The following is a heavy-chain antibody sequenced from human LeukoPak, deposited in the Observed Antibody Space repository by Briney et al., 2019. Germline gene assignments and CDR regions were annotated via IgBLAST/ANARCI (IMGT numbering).Heavy chain of an antibody. Sequence: PGGSLRLSCAASGFTFSSYGMHWVRQAPGKGLEWVAVISYDGSNKYYADSVKGRFTISRDNSKNTLYLQMNSLRAEDTAVYYCAKDYDSSGLDAFDIWGQGTMVTVSS. CDR3: AKDYDSSGLDAFDI. D-gene: IGHD3-22*01. V-gene: IGHV3-30*18. J-gene: IGHJ3*02. CDR2: ISYDGSNK. CDR1: GFTFSSYG.